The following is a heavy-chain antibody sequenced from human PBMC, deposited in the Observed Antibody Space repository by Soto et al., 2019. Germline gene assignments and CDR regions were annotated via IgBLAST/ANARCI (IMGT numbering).Heavy chain of an antibody. D-gene: IGHD2-15*01. V-gene: IGHV2-5*02. Sequence: GSGPTLVNPTQTLTLTCTFSGFSLSTNGVGVGWIRQPPGKALEWLALIYWDDEQRYRPSVKNRLTITKDTSKNQVVLTMTYMDPVDTATYYCAHYCGFCRGGSCFSFDYRGQGTLVTVSS. CDR1: GFSLSTNGVG. CDR3: AHYCGFCRGGSCFSFDY. CDR2: IYWDDEQ. J-gene: IGHJ4*02.